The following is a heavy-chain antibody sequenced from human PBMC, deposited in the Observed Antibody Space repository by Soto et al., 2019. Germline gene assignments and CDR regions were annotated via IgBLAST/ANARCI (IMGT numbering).Heavy chain of an antibody. D-gene: IGHD6-13*01. J-gene: IGHJ4*02. Sequence: SQTLSLTCAISVDSVSSNSAAWNWIRQSPSRGLEWLGRTYFRSKWYYDYAVSVKSRITINPDTSKNQFSLQLGFVTPEDTAVYYCVREGEYSSSFYYFDYWGQGTLVTVSS. CDR1: VDSVSSNSAA. V-gene: IGHV6-1*01. CDR3: VREGEYSSSFYYFDY. CDR2: TYFRSKWYY.